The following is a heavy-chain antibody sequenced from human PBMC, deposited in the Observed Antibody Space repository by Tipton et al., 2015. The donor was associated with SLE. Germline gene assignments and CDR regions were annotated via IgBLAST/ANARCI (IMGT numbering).Heavy chain of an antibody. J-gene: IGHJ5*02. Sequence: TLSLTCTVSGGSISSSSYYWGWIRQPPGKGLEWIGSIYYSGSTYYNPSLKSRVTISVDTSKNQFSLKLSSVTAADTAVYYCARHGVDYSPFDPWGQGTLVTVSS. V-gene: IGHV4-39*07. CDR1: GGSISSSSYY. CDR3: ARHGVDYSPFDP. D-gene: IGHD5-12*01. CDR2: IYYSGST.